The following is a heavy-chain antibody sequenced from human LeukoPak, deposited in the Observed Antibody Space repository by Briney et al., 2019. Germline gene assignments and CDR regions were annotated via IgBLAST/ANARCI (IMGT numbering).Heavy chain of an antibody. Sequence: PSETLSLTCTVSGYSISSGYYWGWIRQPPGKGLEWIGSIYHSGSTNYNPSLKSRVTISVDTSKNQFSLKLSSVTAADTAVYYCRSGGTVIDWDDWFDPWGQGTLVTVSS. CDR3: RSGGTVIDWDDWFDP. V-gene: IGHV4-38-2*02. J-gene: IGHJ5*02. D-gene: IGHD2/OR15-2a*01. CDR2: IYHSGST. CDR1: GYSISSGYY.